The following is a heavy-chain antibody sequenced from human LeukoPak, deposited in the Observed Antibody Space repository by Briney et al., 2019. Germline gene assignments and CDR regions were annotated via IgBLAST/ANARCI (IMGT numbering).Heavy chain of an antibody. V-gene: IGHV4-61*02. Sequence: PSQTLSLTCTVSGGSISSGSHYWSWIRQPAGKGLEWIGRICTSGSTNYNPSLKSRVTISVDTSKNQFSLKLSSVTAADTAVYYCAREPRGEDAFDIWGQGTMVTVSS. CDR3: AREPRGEDAFDI. D-gene: IGHD3-10*01. CDR2: ICTSGST. CDR1: GGSISSGSHY. J-gene: IGHJ3*02.